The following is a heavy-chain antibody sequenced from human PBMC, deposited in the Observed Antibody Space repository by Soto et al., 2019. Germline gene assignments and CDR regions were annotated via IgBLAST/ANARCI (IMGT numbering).Heavy chain of an antibody. CDR1: GFSFSSHV. CDR2: ISGSGGGT. V-gene: IGHV3-23*01. J-gene: IGHJ5*01. Sequence: EVKLLDSGGDLVQPGGSLRLSCAASGFSFSSHVMSWVRQAPGKGLEWVSSISGSGGGTYYADSVTGRFIISRDNSKNTRDLQMNSLRVEDTAVYYCAKGWCDSWGQGTLVTVSS. CDR3: AKGWCDS.